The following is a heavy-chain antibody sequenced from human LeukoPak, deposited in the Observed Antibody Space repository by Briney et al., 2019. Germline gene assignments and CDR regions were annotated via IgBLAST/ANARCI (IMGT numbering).Heavy chain of an antibody. D-gene: IGHD5-12*01. J-gene: IGHJ4*02. V-gene: IGHV3-74*01. CDR2: INSDGSNT. Sequence: GGSLRLSCVVSGFTFSDYWMHWVRQAPGKGLVWVSRINSDGSNTNYAGSVKGRFTISRDNAKNTLHLQMNSLRVEDTAVYYCASGYARSARHQSDFWGQGTVVTVSS. CDR3: ASGYARSARHQSDF. CDR1: GFTFSDYW.